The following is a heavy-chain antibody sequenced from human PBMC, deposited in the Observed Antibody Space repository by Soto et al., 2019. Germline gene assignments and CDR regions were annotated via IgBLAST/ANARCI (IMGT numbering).Heavy chain of an antibody. CDR1: GYGFTSYW. V-gene: IGHV5-51*01. D-gene: IGHD1-26*01. CDR3: ARTGIVGATAY. J-gene: IGHJ4*02. Sequence: EYLKVSCKGCGYGFTSYWIVWVRQMPGKGLEWMGIIYPGDSDTRYSPSFQGQVTISADKSISTAYLQWSSLKASDTAMYYCARTGIVGATAYWGQGTLVTVSS. CDR2: IYPGDSDT.